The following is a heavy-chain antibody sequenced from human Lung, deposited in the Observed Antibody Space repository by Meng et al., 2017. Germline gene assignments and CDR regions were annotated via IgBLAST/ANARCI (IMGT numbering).Heavy chain of an antibody. CDR1: AGSFSDYY. CDR3: ASGPTTMAHDFDY. CDR2: INHSGST. Sequence: QLHQWGAGLVKPSSALSLTCVVSAGSFSDYYWSWIRQPPGKGLEWIGEINHSGSTNYNPSLESRDTISVDTSQNNLSLKLSSVTAADSAVYYCASGPTTMAHDFDYWGQGTLVTVSS. V-gene: IGHV4-34*01. J-gene: IGHJ4*02. D-gene: IGHD4-11*01.